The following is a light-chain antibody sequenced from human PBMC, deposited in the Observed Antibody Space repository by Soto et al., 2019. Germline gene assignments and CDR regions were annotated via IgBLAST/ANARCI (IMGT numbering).Light chain of an antibody. Sequence: DIQMTQSPSSLSASVGDRVTITCRASQSISSNLNWYQQKPGKAPKLLIYAASNLQSGVPSTFSGSGSGTDFTLTSSSLQPEDFATYYCQQSHSIPWTFGQGTKVEIK. V-gene: IGKV1-39*01. CDR1: QSISSN. J-gene: IGKJ1*01. CDR2: AAS. CDR3: QQSHSIPWT.